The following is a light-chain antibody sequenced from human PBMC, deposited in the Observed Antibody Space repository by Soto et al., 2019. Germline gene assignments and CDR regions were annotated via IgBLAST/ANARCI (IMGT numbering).Light chain of an antibody. V-gene: IGKV1-39*01. CDR1: QSVSIY. CDR3: RQSYSTPT. CDR2: ASS. Sequence: DIQMTQSPSSLSASVGDRVTITCRTSQSVSIYVNWYQQKPGKAPILLIYASSSLQSGVPSRFSGSGSGTDFTLTISSLEPEDFATYYCRQSYSTPTFGQGTKVDIK. J-gene: IGKJ2*01.